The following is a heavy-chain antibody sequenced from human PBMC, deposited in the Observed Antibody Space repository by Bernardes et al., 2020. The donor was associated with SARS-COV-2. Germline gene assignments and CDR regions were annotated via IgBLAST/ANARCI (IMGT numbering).Heavy chain of an antibody. D-gene: IGHD3-9*01. CDR3: ARDSIAVRYFDWLSPGYYGMDV. CDR2: IYYSGST. J-gene: IGHJ6*02. Sequence: SETLSLTCTVSGGSISSYYWSWIRQPPGKGLEWIGYIYYSGSTNYNPSLKSRVTISVDTSKNQFSLKLSSVTAADTAVYYCARDSIAVRYFDWLSPGYYGMDVWGQGTTVTVSS. CDR1: GGSISSYY. V-gene: IGHV4-59*01.